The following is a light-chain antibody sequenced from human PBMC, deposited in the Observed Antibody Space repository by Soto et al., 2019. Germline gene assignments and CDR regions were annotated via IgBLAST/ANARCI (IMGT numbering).Light chain of an antibody. CDR1: QSVSSN. V-gene: IGKV3-15*01. J-gene: IGKJ2*01. Sequence: EIVMTQSPATLSVSPGERATLSCGASQSVSSNLAWYQQKPGQAPRLLIYGASTRATGIPARFSGSGSGTEFTLTISSLQSEDFAVYYWQQYNNWPPVTFGQGTKLEIK. CDR2: GAS. CDR3: QQYNNWPPVT.